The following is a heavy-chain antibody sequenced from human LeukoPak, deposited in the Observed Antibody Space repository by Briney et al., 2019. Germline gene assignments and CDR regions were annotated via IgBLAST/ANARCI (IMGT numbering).Heavy chain of an antibody. CDR2: IYRSGTT. CDR3: ARIYTGSPGVY. D-gene: IGHD5-12*01. Sequence: SGTLSLTCTVSGYSISSGHYWGWIRQPPGKGLEWIGSIYRSGTTYYNPSLKSRVTISVDTSKNKNQISLSLRSVTAADTAVYYCARIYTGSPGVYWGQGTLVTVSS. CDR1: GYSISSGHY. V-gene: IGHV4-38-2*02. J-gene: IGHJ4*02.